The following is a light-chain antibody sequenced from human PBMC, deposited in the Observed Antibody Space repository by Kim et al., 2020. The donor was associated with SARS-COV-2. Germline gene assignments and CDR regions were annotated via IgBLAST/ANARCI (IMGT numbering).Light chain of an antibody. CDR1: SGHNSYI. Sequence: QPVLTQSSSASASLGSSVKLTCTLSSGHNSYIIASHQQQPGKAPRYLMKLEGSGSYNKGSGVPDRFSGSSSGADRYLTISNLQSEDEADYYCETWDSYTRVFGGGTKLTVL. CDR3: ETWDSYTRV. CDR2: LEGSGSY. V-gene: IGLV4-60*03. J-gene: IGLJ3*02.